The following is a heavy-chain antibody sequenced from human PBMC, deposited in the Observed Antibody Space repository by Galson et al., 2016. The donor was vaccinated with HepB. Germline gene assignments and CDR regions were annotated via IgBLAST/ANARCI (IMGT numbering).Heavy chain of an antibody. Sequence: SLRLSCAASGFTFSSYWMTWVRQAPGKGLEWVSTIGGSGGNVYIGDSVKGRFTISRDNSKNTLWLQMDNLRAEDTAVYFCAKLIRTGSSGSDSWGQGTLVTVSS. CDR1: GFTFSSYW. D-gene: IGHD5-12*01. J-gene: IGHJ4*02. V-gene: IGHV3-23*01. CDR2: IGGSGGNV. CDR3: AKLIRTGSSGSDS.